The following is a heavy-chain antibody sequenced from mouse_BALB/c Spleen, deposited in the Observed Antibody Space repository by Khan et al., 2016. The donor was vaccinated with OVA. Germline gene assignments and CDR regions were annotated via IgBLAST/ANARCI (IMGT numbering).Heavy chain of an antibody. CDR2: ISYSGNT. CDR1: GYSITSDYA. J-gene: IGHJ2*02. V-gene: IGHV3-2*02. CDR3: ARGCGGDFDY. Sequence: EVQLQESGPGLVKPSQSLSLTCTVTGYSITSDYAWNWIRQFPGNKLEWMGFISYSGNTKYNPSLKSRFSITRDTSKNQFFLQLNSVTTEDTATYYCARGCGGDFDYWGQGTSLTVSS.